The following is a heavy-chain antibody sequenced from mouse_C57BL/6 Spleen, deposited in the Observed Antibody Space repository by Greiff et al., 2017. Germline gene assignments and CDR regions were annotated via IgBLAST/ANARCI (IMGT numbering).Heavy chain of an antibody. CDR1: GYTFTSYW. CDR2: IDPNSGGT. Sequence: QVQLQQPGAELVKPGASVKLSCKASGYTFTSYWMHWVKQRPGRGLEWIGRIDPNSGGTKYNEKFKSKATLTVDKPSSTAYMQLSSLTSEDSAVYYCARSDTTVVARGYFDYWGQGTLVTVSA. J-gene: IGHJ3*01. V-gene: IGHV1-72*01. D-gene: IGHD1-1*01. CDR3: ARSDTTVVARGYFDY.